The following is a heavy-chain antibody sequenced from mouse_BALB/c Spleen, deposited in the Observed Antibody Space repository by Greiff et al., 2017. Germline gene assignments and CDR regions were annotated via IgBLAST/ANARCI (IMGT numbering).Heavy chain of an antibody. V-gene: IGHV7-3*02. CDR1: GFTFTDYY. CDR3: ARGGKSPTSGSSPYYFDY. Sequence: EVQGVESGGGLVQPGGSLRLSCATSGFTFTDYYMSWVRQPPGKALEWLGFIRNKANGYTTEYSASVKGRFTISRDNSQSILYLQMNTLRAEDSATYYCARGGKSPTSGSSPYYFDYWGQGTTLTVSS. D-gene: IGHD1-1*01. J-gene: IGHJ2*01. CDR2: IRNKANGYTT.